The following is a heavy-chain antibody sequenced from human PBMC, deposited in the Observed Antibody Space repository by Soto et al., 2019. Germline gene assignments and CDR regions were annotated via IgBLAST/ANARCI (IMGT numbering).Heavy chain of an antibody. CDR3: GRGWGHSDSSGYYMYFVV. D-gene: IGHD3-22*01. CDR1: GGGSFSSFS. J-gene: IGHJ4*02. Sequence: QVQLVQSGAEVKKPGSSVKVSCKASGGGSFSSFSITWVRQAPRQGLEWMGGTIPNFGTAHYAQQFQDRDPLTADEKTSTAYMELSSLRSEDTAIYYCGRGWGHSDSSGYYMYFVVWSQGTPVTVSS. V-gene: IGHV1-69*01. CDR2: TIPNFGTA.